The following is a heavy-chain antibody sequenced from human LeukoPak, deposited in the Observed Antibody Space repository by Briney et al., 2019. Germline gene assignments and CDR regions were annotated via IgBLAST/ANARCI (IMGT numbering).Heavy chain of an antibody. CDR2: IIPIFGTA. J-gene: IGHJ6*02. V-gene: IGHV1-69*13. CDR3: ARGAVPTLLRYFDWSLYYYGMDV. Sequence: GASVKVSCKASGGTFSSYAISWVRQAPGQGLEWMGGIIPIFGTANYAQKFQGRVTITADESTSTAYMELSSLRSEDTAVYYCARGAVPTLLRYFDWSLYYYGMDVWGQGTTVTVS. D-gene: IGHD3-9*01. CDR1: GGTFSSYA.